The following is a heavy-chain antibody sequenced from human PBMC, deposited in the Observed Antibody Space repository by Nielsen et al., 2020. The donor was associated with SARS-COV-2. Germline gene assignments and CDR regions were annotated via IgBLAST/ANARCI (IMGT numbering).Heavy chain of an antibody. CDR1: GFTFSSYS. CDR3: ARDSSASDWLSYYYYYGMDV. J-gene: IGHJ6*02. CDR2: ISSSSNTI. Sequence: GESLKTSCAASGFTFSSYSMNWVRQAPGKGLEWVSYISSSSNTIYYADSVKGRFTISRDNAKNSLYLQMNSLRDEDTAVYYCARDSSASDWLSYYYYYGMDVWGQGTTVTVSS. V-gene: IGHV3-48*02. D-gene: IGHD3-9*01.